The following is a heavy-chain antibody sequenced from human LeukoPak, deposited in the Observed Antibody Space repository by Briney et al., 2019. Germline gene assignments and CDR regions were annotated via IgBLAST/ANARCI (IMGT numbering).Heavy chain of an antibody. D-gene: IGHD5-24*01. CDR2: IRYDGSNK. CDR3: AKDREEMATRDY. Sequence: GGSLRLSCAASGFTFSSYEMNWVRQAPGKGLEWVAFIRYDGSNKYYADSVKGRFTISRDNSKNTLYLQMNSLRAEDTAVYYCAKDREEMATRDYWGQGTLVTVSS. CDR1: GFTFSSYE. J-gene: IGHJ4*02. V-gene: IGHV3-30*02.